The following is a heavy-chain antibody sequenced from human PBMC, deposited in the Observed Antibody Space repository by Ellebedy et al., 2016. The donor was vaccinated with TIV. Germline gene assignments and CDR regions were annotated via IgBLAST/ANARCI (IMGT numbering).Heavy chain of an antibody. CDR2: ISAHNGNT. CDR1: GYTFTNYG. J-gene: IGHJ5*02. Sequence: AASVKVSCKASGYTFTNYGISWARQAPGQGLEWMGWISAHNGNTKYAQKFQGRVTMTTDTSTSTAYMELRSLRSDDTAVYYCAREGIDLVNWLDPWGQGTLVTVSS. V-gene: IGHV1-18*04. CDR3: AREGIDLVNWLDP. D-gene: IGHD2-15*01.